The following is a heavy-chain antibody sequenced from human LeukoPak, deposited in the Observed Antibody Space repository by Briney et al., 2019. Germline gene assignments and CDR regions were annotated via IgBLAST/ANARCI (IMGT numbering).Heavy chain of an antibody. CDR1: GFTFGSYV. Sequence: GGSLRLSCAASGFTFGSYVMSWVRQAPGKGLEWVSFITPNADRTSYADSVEGRFTISRGNPRNTLYMQMNSLRDEDTALYYCAIMHGYYDGSGYWVQWGQGTLVTVSS. CDR3: AIMHGYYDGSGYWVQ. V-gene: IGHV3-23*01. J-gene: IGHJ1*01. D-gene: IGHD3-22*01. CDR2: ITPNADRT.